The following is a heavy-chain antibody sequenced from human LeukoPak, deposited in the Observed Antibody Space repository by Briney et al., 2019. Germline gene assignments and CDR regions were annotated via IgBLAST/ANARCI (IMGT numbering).Heavy chain of an antibody. J-gene: IGHJ4*02. CDR3: ARTSHYYDSSGYYY. CDR1: GGSFSGYY. V-gene: IGHV4-34*01. D-gene: IGHD3-22*01. Sequence: SETLSLTCAVYGGSFSGYYWSWIRQPPGKGLEWIGETNHSGSTNYNPSLKSRVTISVDTSKNQFSLKLSSVTAADTAVYYCARTSHYYDSSGYYYWGQGTLVTVSS. CDR2: TNHSGST.